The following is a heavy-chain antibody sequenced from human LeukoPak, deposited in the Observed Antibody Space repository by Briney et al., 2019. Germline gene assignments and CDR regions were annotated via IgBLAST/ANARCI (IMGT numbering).Heavy chain of an antibody. V-gene: IGHV4-59*01. CDR3: ARAAPWFDP. Sequence: SETLSLTCTVSGGSISSYYWSWLRQPPGKGLEWIGYIYYSGSTNYNPFLKSRVTISVDTSKNQFSLKLSSVTAADTAVYYCARAAPWFDPWGQGTLVTVSS. CDR2: IYYSGST. CDR1: GGSISSYY. J-gene: IGHJ5*02.